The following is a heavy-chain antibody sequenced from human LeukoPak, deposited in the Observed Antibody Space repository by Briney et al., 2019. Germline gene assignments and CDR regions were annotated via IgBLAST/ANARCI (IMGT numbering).Heavy chain of an antibody. CDR1: GGSISSYY. CDR3: ARLLRFNGNPYYFDY. Sequence: PSETPSLTCTVSGGSISSYYWSWIRQPPGKGLEWIGYIYYSGRTNYNPSLKSRVTISVDTSKNQFSLKLNSVTAADTAVYYCARLLRFNGNPYYFDYWGQGTLVTVSS. CDR2: IYYSGRT. J-gene: IGHJ4*02. D-gene: IGHD1-14*01. V-gene: IGHV4-59*08.